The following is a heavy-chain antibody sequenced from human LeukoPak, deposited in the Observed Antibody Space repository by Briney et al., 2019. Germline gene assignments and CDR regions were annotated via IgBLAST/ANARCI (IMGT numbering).Heavy chain of an antibody. D-gene: IGHD6-13*01. Sequence: SETLSLTCTVSGGSISSGDYYWRWLRQPPGKGREWFGYIYYSGSTYYNPSLKSRVSISVDTSKNQFSLKLSSVTAADTAVYYCARAPAAAGTGDYFDYWGQGTLVTVSS. CDR3: ARAPAAAGTGDYFDY. CDR1: GGSISSGDYY. CDR2: IYYSGST. V-gene: IGHV4-30-4*08. J-gene: IGHJ4*02.